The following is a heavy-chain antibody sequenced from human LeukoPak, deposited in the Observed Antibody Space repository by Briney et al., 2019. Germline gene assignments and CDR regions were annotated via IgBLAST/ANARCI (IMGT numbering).Heavy chain of an antibody. CDR2: ISSSGSTI. Sequence: GGSLRLSCAASGFTFSDYYLSWIRQAPGKGLEWVSYISSSGSTIYYADSVKGRFTISRDNAKNSLYLQMNSLRAEDTAVYYCARDGSEGSVSYYNYWGQGTLVTVSS. D-gene: IGHD3-10*01. V-gene: IGHV3-11*04. CDR3: ARDGSEGSVSYYNY. J-gene: IGHJ4*02. CDR1: GFTFSDYY.